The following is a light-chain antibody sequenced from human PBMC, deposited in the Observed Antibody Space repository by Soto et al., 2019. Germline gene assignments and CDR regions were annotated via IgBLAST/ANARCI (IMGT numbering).Light chain of an antibody. CDR3: QQYDTFGS. Sequence: DIQMTQSPSTLSASVGDRVTITCRASQNIGGSVAWYQQKPGKAPNLLIYDASSIQTAVPARFRGSGSGTEFTLTITTLQPDDAATYYCQQYDTFGSFGPGTKVDIK. V-gene: IGKV1-5*01. CDR2: DAS. J-gene: IGKJ3*01. CDR1: QNIGGS.